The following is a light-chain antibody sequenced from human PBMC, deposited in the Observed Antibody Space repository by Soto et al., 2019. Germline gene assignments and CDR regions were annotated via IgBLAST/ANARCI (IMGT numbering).Light chain of an antibody. CDR3: QQYNYWPET. Sequence: EIFLTQSPDTLSLSPGERATLTCRASQSVTNYIAWYQQKPGQAPRLFIYGTSIRATATPARFSGSGSETEFTLTISSLQSEDFAVYYCQQYNYWPETFGQGTKVDIK. J-gene: IGKJ1*01. CDR1: QSVTNY. V-gene: IGKV3-15*01. CDR2: GTS.